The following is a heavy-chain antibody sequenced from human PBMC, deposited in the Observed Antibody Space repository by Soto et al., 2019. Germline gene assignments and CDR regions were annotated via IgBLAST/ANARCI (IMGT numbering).Heavy chain of an antibody. V-gene: IGHV1-3*01. CDR2: INAGNGNT. D-gene: IGHD6-19*01. J-gene: IGHJ4*02. CDR3: AREGPKGQYSSGWVNFDY. CDR1: GYTFTSYA. Sequence: QVPLVQSGAEVKKPGASVKVSCKASGYTFTSYAMHWVRQAPGQRLEWMGWINAGNGNTKYSQKFQGRVTITRDTSASTAYMELSSLRSEDTAVYYCAREGPKGQYSSGWVNFDYWGQGTLVTVSS.